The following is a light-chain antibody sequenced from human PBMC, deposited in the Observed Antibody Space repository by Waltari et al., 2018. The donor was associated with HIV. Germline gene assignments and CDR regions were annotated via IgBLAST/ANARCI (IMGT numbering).Light chain of an antibody. CDR1: SSNIGAGYD. J-gene: IGLJ2*01. Sequence: QSELTQPPSVSAAPGQRVTISCTGSSSNIGAGYDVPWSQQVPGRAPKVVIYGNSNRPSGVPDRFSGSKSGSSASLVITGLQSEDEADYYCQSYDSNLSGLFGGGTKVTVL. CDR3: QSYDSNLSGL. V-gene: IGLV1-40*01. CDR2: GNS.